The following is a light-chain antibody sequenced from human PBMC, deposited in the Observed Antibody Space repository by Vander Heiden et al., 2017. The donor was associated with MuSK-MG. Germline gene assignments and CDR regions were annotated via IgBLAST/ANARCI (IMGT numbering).Light chain of an antibody. CDR2: KGS. V-gene: IGLV3-25*03. J-gene: IGLJ2*01. CDR3: QSADSSGTYVL. Sequence: ELTQPPSVSASPGQTARITCSGDALPKQYAYWYQQKPGQAPVLVIYKGSERPSGIPERFSGSSSGTTVTLTISGVQAEDEADYHCQSADSSGTYVLFGGGTKLTVL. CDR1: ALPKQY.